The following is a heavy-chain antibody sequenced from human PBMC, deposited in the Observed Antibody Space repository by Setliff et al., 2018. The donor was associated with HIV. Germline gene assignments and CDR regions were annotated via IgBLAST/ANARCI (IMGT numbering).Heavy chain of an antibody. J-gene: IGHJ5*02. CDR2: IYYSGTT. Sequence: ETLSLTCTVSGGSISSQYWSWIRQPQGKGLEWIGYIYYSGTTYYNTSLKSRVTISLDGPKNQFSLRLTSLTAADTAVYYCARLWLHYGDDISRFDPWGQGTLVTVSS. CDR1: GGSISSQY. CDR3: ARLWLHYGDDISRFDP. V-gene: IGHV4-59*08. D-gene: IGHD4-17*01.